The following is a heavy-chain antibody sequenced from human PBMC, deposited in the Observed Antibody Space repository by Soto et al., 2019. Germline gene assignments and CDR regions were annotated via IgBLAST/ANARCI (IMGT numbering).Heavy chain of an antibody. Sequence: SETLSLTCTVSGGSISSYFWSWIRQPPGKGLEWIGYIYYSGSTDYNPSLKSRVTISVDTSKNQFSLKLSSVTAADTAMYYCARPRSSSRKGAFDVWGQGTMVT. CDR1: GGSISSYF. V-gene: IGHV4-59*08. CDR3: ARPRSSSRKGAFDV. CDR2: IYYSGST. J-gene: IGHJ3*01. D-gene: IGHD2-2*01.